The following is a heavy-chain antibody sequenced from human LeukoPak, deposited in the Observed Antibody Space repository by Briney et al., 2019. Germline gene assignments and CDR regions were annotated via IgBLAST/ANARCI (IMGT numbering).Heavy chain of an antibody. D-gene: IGHD3-10*01. V-gene: IGHV1-46*01. CDR3: ARAYGSGSYTLLFFDY. Sequence: ASVKVSCKASGYTFTSYYMHWVRQAPGQGLEWMGIINPSGGGTGYAQKFQGRVTVTRDTSTSTVYMELSSLRSEDTAVYYCARAYGSGSYTLLFFDYWGQGTLVTVSS. CDR1: GYTFTSYY. J-gene: IGHJ4*02. CDR2: INPSGGGT.